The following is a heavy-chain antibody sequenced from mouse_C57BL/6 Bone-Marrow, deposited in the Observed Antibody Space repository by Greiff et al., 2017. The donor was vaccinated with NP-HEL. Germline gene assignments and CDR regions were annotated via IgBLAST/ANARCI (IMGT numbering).Heavy chain of an antibody. CDR2: INPSTGGT. CDR3: ARRYEYDGGAMDY. Sequence: EVQLQQSGPELVKPGASVKISCKASGYSFTGYYMNWVKQSPEKSLEWIGEINPSTGGTTYNQKFKAKATLTVDKSSSTAYMQLKSLTSEDSAVYYCARRYEYDGGAMDYWGQGTSGTVSS. V-gene: IGHV1-42*01. CDR1: GYSFTGYY. J-gene: IGHJ4*01. D-gene: IGHD2-4*01.